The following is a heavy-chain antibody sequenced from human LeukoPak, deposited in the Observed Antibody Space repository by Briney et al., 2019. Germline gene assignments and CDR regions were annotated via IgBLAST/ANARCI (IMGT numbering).Heavy chain of an antibody. CDR3: ARSYGSGSYYNPGDV. J-gene: IGHJ6*04. CDR1: GFTFSSYS. D-gene: IGHD3-10*01. CDR2: ISSSSSTI. V-gene: IGHV3-48*01. Sequence: LGGSLRLSCAASGFTFSSYSMNWVRQAPGKGLEWVSYISSSSSTIYYADSVKGRFTISRDNAKNSLYLQMNSLRAEDTAVYYCARSYGSGSYYNPGDVWGKGTTVTVSS.